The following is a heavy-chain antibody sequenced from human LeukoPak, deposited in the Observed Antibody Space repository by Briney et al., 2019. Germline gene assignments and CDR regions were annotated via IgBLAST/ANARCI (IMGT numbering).Heavy chain of an antibody. CDR3: ARGHRNYYDSSGYPQREYSQH. CDR1: GGSFSGYY. CDR2: INHSGST. Sequence: SETLSLTCAVYGGSFSGYYWSWIRQPPGKGLEWIGEINHSGSTNYNPSLKSRVTISVDTSKNQFSLKLSSVTAADTAVYYCARGHRNYYDSSGYPQREYSQHWGQGTLVTVSS. D-gene: IGHD3-22*01. V-gene: IGHV4-34*01. J-gene: IGHJ1*01.